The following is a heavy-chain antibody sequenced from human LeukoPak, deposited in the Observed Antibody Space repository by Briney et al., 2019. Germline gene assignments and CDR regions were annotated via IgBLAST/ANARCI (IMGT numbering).Heavy chain of an antibody. D-gene: IGHD1/OR15-1a*01. CDR2: IIPIFGTT. V-gene: IGHV1-69*05. J-gene: IGHJ4*02. CDR1: GGTFTSYA. Sequence: SVKVSCKASGGTFTSYAISWVRQAPGQGLEWMGGIIPIFGTTNYAQKFQGRVTITTDESTSTAYMELSSLRSEDTAVYYCAREGNRYFDYWGQGTLVTVSS. CDR3: AREGNRYFDY.